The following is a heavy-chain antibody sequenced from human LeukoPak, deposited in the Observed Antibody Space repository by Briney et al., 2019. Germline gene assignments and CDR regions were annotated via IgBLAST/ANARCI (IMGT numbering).Heavy chain of an antibody. V-gene: IGHV1-69*13. Sequence: GASVKVSCKASGGTFSSYAISWVRQAPGQGLEWMGGIIPIFGTANYAQKFQGRVTITADESSSTAYMELSSLRSEDTAVYYCARDLGEYGSGWYPLGYWGQGTLVTVSS. CDR3: ARDLGEYGSGWYPLGY. CDR2: IIPIFGTA. CDR1: GGTFSSYA. J-gene: IGHJ4*02. D-gene: IGHD6-19*01.